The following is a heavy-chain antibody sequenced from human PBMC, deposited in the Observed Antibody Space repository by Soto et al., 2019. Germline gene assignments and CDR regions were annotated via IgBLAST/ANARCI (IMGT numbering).Heavy chain of an antibody. V-gene: IGHV1-8*02. CDR2: MNPNRGNT. D-gene: IGHD3-3*01. CDR1: GYTFTSYD. CDR3: ARGRPVLEWLDDAFDI. J-gene: IGHJ3*02. Sequence: ASVKVSCKASGYTFTSYDINWVRQATGQGIEWMGWMNPNRGNTGYAQKFQGRVTMTRNTSISTAYMELSSLRSEDTAVYYCARGRPVLEWLDDAFDIWGQGTMVTVS.